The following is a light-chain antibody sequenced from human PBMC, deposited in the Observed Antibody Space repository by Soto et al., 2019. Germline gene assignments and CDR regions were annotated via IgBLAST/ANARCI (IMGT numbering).Light chain of an antibody. CDR3: QQYNTWPPIT. J-gene: IGKJ5*01. V-gene: IGKV3-15*01. CDR2: GAS. Sequence: EIVLTQSPATLSVSPGERATLSCRASQSVNIHLAWYQQKPGQAPRLLIYGASTRATGLPARFSGSGSGTDFTLTISSLQSEDFAVYFCQQYNTWPPITFGQGTRLEIK. CDR1: QSVNIH.